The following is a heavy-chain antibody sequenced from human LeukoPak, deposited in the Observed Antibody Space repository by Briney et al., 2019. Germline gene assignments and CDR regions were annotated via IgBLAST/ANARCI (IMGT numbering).Heavy chain of an antibody. D-gene: IGHD4-17*01. CDR3: ASSERMTTVTAPFDY. V-gene: IGHV4-39*07. CDR1: GGSISSSSYY. CDR2: IYYSGST. Sequence: PSETLSLTCTVSGGSISSSSYYWGWIRQPPGKGLEWIGSIYYSGSTNYNPSLKSRVTMSVDTSKNQFSLKLSSVTAADTAVYYCASSERMTTVTAPFDYWGQGTLVTVSS. J-gene: IGHJ4*02.